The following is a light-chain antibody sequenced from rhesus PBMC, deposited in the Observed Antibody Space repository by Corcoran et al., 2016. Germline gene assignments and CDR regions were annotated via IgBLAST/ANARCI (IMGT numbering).Light chain of an antibody. CDR2: AAS. J-gene: IGKJ1*01. CDR3: QQGYNTPWT. Sequence: DIQMTQSPSSLSASVGDKVTITCRASQGLSSWLAWYQPKPGKAPKLLIYAASSLQGGVPSRFSGSGSGTDYTLTISSLQPEDFATYYCQQGYNTPWTFGQGTKVEIK. CDR1: QGLSSW. V-gene: IGKV1-18*01.